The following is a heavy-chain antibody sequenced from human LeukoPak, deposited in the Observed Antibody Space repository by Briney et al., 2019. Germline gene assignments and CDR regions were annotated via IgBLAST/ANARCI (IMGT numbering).Heavy chain of an antibody. Sequence: GASVKVSCKASGYTFTGYYMHWVRQPPGKGLEWVAIIWYDGSNKTYEDSVKGRFTISRDNSKNTLYLQMNSLRAEDTAVYYCARGVDYYENSGTIDYWGQGTLVTVSS. D-gene: IGHD3-22*01. J-gene: IGHJ4*02. CDR3: ARGVDYYENSGTIDY. CDR2: IWYDGSNK. CDR1: GYTFTGYY. V-gene: IGHV3-33*01.